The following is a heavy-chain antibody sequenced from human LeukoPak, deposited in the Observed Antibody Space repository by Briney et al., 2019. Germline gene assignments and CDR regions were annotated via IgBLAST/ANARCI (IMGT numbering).Heavy chain of an antibody. CDR2: INSGGTTI. CDR1: GFTFSSYE. Sequence: PGGSLRLSCAASGFTFSSYEMNWVRQAPGRGLEWVSYINSGGTTIYYADSVKGRFTISRDNAKNSLYLQMNSLRAEDTAVYYCARGDSCPTYWGQGTLVTASS. V-gene: IGHV3-48*03. D-gene: IGHD2-15*01. J-gene: IGHJ4*02. CDR3: ARGDSCPTY.